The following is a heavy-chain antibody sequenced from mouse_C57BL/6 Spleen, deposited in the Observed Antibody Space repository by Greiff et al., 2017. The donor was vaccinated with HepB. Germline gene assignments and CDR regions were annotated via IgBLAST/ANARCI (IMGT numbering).Heavy chain of an antibody. V-gene: IGHV2-2*01. J-gene: IGHJ4*01. Sequence: VQRVESGPGLVQPSQSLSITCTVSGFSLTSYGVHWVRQSPGKGLEWLGVIWSGGSTDYNAAFISRLSISKDNSKSQAFFKMNSLQADDTAIYYCDRNVYYVSSYYAMDYWGQGTTVTVSS. D-gene: IGHD1-1*01. CDR2: IWSGGST. CDR3: DRNVYYVSSYYAMDY. CDR1: GFSLTSYG.